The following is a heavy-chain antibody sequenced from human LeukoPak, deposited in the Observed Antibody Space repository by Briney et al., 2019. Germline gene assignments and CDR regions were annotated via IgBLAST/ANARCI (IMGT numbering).Heavy chain of an antibody. CDR2: IYYSGST. J-gene: IGHJ4*02. Sequence: SETLSLTCTVSGGSISSYYWSWIRQPPGKGLEWIGYIYYSGSTNYNPSLKSRVTISVDTSKNQFSLKLSSVTAADTAVYYCAREEITVVRGVHFDYWGQGTLVTVSS. V-gene: IGHV4-59*12. CDR1: GGSISSYY. D-gene: IGHD3-10*01. CDR3: AREEITVVRGVHFDY.